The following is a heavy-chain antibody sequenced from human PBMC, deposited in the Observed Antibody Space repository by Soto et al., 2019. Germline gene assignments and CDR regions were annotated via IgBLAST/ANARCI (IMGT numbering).Heavy chain of an antibody. V-gene: IGHV4-31*03. Sequence: QVQLQESGPGLVKPPETLSLTCTVSGGSISSSGYYWSWIRQHPGKGLEWIGYIYYSGSTYYNPSLKSRVTISVDTSKNQFSLKLNSVTAADTAVYSCAINYYGSGSFDWGQGTLVTVSS. CDR2: IYYSGST. CDR1: GGSISSSGYY. J-gene: IGHJ4*02. CDR3: AINYYGSGSFD. D-gene: IGHD3-10*01.